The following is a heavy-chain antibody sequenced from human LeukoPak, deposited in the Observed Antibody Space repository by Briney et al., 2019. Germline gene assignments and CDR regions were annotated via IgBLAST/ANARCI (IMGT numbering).Heavy chain of an antibody. V-gene: IGHV3-21*01. CDR3: ARGASGPGVATIVY. CDR1: GFTFSSYS. D-gene: IGHD5-12*01. J-gene: IGHJ4*02. CDR2: ISSSSSYT. Sequence: GGSLRLSCAASGFTFSSYSMNWVRQAPGKGLEWVSSISSSSSYTYYADSVKGRFTISRDNAKNSLYLQMNSLRAEDTAVYYCARGASGPGVATIVYWGQGTLVTVSS.